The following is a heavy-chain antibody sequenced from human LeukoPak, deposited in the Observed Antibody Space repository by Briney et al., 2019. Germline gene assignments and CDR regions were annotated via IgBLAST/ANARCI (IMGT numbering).Heavy chain of an antibody. J-gene: IGHJ5*02. CDR3: ARELLLWFGESLKTNWFDP. V-gene: IGHV3-48*01. D-gene: IGHD3-10*01. CDR2: ISSSSSTI. Sequence: GGSLRLSCAASGFTFSSYSMNWVRQAPGKGLEWVSYISSSSSTIYYADSVKGRFTISRDNAKNSLYLQMNSLRAEDTAAYYCARELLLWFGESLKTNWFDPWGQGTLVTVSS. CDR1: GFTFSSYS.